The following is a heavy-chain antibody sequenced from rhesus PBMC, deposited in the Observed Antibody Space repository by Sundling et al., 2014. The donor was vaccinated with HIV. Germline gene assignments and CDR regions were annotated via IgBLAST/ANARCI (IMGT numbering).Heavy chain of an antibody. CDR3: AIGGTFYSDGGRLDY. D-gene: IGHD3-28*01. Sequence: QVQLQESGPGLVKSSETLSLTCTVSGASISSYWWSWIRQPPGKGLEWIGEINGNSGSTNYSPSLKSRVTVSRDTSKNQFSLKLSSVTAADTAVYYCAIGGTFYSDGGRLDYWGQGALVTVSS. CDR2: INGNSGST. J-gene: IGHJ4*01. V-gene: IGHV4-80*01. CDR1: GASISSYW.